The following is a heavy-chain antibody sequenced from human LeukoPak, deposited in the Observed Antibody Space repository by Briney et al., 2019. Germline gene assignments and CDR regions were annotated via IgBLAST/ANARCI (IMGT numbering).Heavy chain of an antibody. CDR1: GYTFTSYA. V-gene: IGHV7-4-1*02. J-gene: IGHJ5*02. CDR3: VRRRGGYCSGGSCYWFDP. CDR2: INTNTGNP. D-gene: IGHD2-15*01. Sequence: GASVKVSCKTSGYTFTSYAMNWVRQAPGQGLEWMGWINTNTGNPTYAQGFTGRFVFSLDTSVSTAYLQISSLKAEDTAVYFCVRRRGGYCSGGSCYWFDPWGQGTLVTVSS.